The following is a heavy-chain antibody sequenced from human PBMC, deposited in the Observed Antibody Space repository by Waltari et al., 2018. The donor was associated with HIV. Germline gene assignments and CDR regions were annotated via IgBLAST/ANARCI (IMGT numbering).Heavy chain of an antibody. CDR2: ILPCFGTT. V-gene: IGHV1-69*13. CDR1: GGTFNRYI. Sequence: QIQLVHSGAEVTMPGSSVKVSCKASGGTFNRYIVSGVRQAPGQGGERMGQILPCFGTTNDAQRFQCRVTIGADESTNTAYMGLSSLRSEDTAFYYCTKSEDKRDFAPVQFDYWGQGTLVTVSS. J-gene: IGHJ4*02. CDR3: TKSEDKRDFAPVQFDY. D-gene: IGHD3-3*01.